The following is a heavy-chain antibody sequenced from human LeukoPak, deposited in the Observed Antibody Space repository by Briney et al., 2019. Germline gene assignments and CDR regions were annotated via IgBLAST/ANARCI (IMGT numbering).Heavy chain of an antibody. CDR3: TTWSYFGPAARMVSADYAEYFQH. V-gene: IGHV3-15*01. J-gene: IGHJ1*01. CDR1: GFTFSNAW. Sequence: GGSLRLSCAASGFTFSNAWMSWVRQAPGKGLEWVGRIKSKTDGGTTDYAAPVKGRFTISRDDSKNTLYLQMNSLKTEDTAVYYCTTWSYFGPAARMVSADYAEYFQHWGQGTLVTVSS. CDR2: IKSKTDGGTT. D-gene: IGHD2-2*01.